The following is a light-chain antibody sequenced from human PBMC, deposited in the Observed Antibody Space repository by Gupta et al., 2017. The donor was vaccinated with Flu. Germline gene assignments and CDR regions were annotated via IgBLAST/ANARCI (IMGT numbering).Light chain of an antibody. J-gene: IGKJ4*01. CDR2: AAS. V-gene: IGKV1-39*01. CDR1: QSISSY. CDR3: QQSYSTPLT. Sequence: PSSLAASVGDRVTITCRASQSISSYLNWYQQKPGKAPKLLIDAASSLQSGVPSRFSGRGAGKDFTLTISSLQPEDFATYYCQQSYSTPLTFGRGTQVEIK.